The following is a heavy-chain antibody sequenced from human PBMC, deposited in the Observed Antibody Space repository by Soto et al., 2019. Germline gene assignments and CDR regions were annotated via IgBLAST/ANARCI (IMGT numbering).Heavy chain of an antibody. CDR2: INHSGST. J-gene: IGHJ6*02. D-gene: IGHD2-2*01. Sequence: PSETLSLTCAVYCGSFSGYYWSWIRQPPGKGLEWIGEINHSGSTNYNPSLKSRVTISVDTSKNQFSLKLSSVTAADTAVYYCARDLVVPAAMLGYYYYYGMDVWGQGTTVTVSS. CDR3: ARDLVVPAAMLGYYYYYGMDV. V-gene: IGHV4-34*01. CDR1: CGSFSGYY.